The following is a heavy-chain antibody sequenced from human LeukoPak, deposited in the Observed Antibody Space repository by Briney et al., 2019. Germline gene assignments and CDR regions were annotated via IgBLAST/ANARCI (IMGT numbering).Heavy chain of an antibody. CDR1: GGSTSDYY. J-gene: IGHJ4*02. D-gene: IGHD3-10*02. CDR3: ARAGTLFTYFDS. CDR2: IYYTGNT. V-gene: IGHV4-4*07. Sequence: SSETLSLTCSVSGGSTSDYYWNWIRQPAGQGLEWLGRIYYTGNTAYNPSLESRLTMSLDTAKNQFSLKVTSVTAADTAVYYCARAGTLFTYFDSWGQGTLVTVSS.